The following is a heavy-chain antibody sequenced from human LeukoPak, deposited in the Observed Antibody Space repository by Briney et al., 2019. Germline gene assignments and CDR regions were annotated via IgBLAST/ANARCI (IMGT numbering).Heavy chain of an antibody. J-gene: IGHJ4*01. CDR2: FSGSDGNS. D-gene: IGHD2-21*02. V-gene: IGHV3-23*01. CDR1: GFTFNNYA. CDR3: ARDRAEYCGGNCYLGPDY. Sequence: GGSLRLSCAASGFTFNNYAMNWVRQAPGKGLEWVSIFSGSDGNSYYADSVKGRFTMSKDNSKSTVYLLLNSLRAEDTAIYYCARDRAEYCGGNCYLGPDYWGQGTLVTVSS.